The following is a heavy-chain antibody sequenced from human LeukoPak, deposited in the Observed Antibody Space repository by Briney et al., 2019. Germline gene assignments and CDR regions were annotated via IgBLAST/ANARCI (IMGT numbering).Heavy chain of an antibody. D-gene: IGHD3-3*01. Sequence: GGSLRLSCAASGFTFSSYWMSWVRQAPGKGLDWVANINQDGSEKYYVDSVKGRFTISRDNAKNSLYLQMNSLRAEDTAVYYCARLDDFWSGYWGNYYYYMDVWGKGTTVTVSS. CDR3: ARLDDFWSGYWGNYYYYMDV. V-gene: IGHV3-7*01. J-gene: IGHJ6*03. CDR2: INQDGSEK. CDR1: GFTFSSYW.